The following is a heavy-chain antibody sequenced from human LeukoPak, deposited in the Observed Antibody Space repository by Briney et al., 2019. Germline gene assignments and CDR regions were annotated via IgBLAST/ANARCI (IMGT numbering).Heavy chain of an antibody. CDR1: GGSISSYY. J-gene: IGHJ6*03. CDR3: ARSSNWNYNTFYYYYYMDV. D-gene: IGHD1-7*01. Sequence: SETLSLTCTVSGGSISSYYWSWVRQPPGKGLEWIGYIYTSGSTNYNPSLKSRVTISVDTSKNQFSLKLSSVTAADTAVYYCARSSNWNYNTFYYYYYMDVWGKGTTVTVSS. V-gene: IGHV4-4*09. CDR2: IYTSGST.